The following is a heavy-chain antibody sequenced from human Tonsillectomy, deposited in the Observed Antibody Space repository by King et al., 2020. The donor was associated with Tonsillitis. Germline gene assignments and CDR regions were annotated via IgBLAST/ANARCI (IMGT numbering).Heavy chain of an antibody. D-gene: IGHD5-12*01. V-gene: IGHV1-2*02. CDR2: IHPNGGGT. CDR1: GYTFTGYY. CDR3: ARGDRYSGYDSLDY. J-gene: IGHJ4*02. Sequence: VHLVQSGAEVKKPGASVKVSCTASGYTFTGYYTHWVRQAPGQGLEWMGWIHPNGGGTNYAQTIQGRVTMTRDTSISTAYMELSRLRSDDTAVYYCARGDRYSGYDSLDYGGQGTLFPVSS.